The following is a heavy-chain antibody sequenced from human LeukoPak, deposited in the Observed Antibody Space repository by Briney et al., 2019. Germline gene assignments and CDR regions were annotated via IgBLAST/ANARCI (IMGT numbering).Heavy chain of an antibody. D-gene: IGHD3-10*01. CDR3: ARTIAMVRGVITVYYYYMDV. Sequence: PGGSLRLSCAASGFTFSSYWMSWVRQVPGKGLEWVSVIYSGGSTFYADSVKGRFTISRDNSKNTLYLQMNSLRTEDTAVYYCARTIAMVRGVITVYYYYMDVWGKGTTVTVSS. V-gene: IGHV3-66*02. CDR2: IYSGGST. J-gene: IGHJ6*03. CDR1: GFTFSSYW.